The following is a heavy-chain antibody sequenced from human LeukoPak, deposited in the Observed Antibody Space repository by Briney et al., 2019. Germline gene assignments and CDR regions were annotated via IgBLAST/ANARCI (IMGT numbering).Heavy chain of an antibody. CDR2: IYGGGST. D-gene: IGHD5-24*01. J-gene: IGHJ4*02. Sequence: PGGSLRLSCAASGFTVSNNYMSWVRQAPGKGLEWVSVIYGGGSTYYADSVKGRFTISRDNSKNTLYLQMNSLRAEDTAVYYRGRVGEVYNYFDYWGQGTLVTVSS. CDR1: GFTVSNNY. V-gene: IGHV3-53*01. CDR3: GRVGEVYNYFDY.